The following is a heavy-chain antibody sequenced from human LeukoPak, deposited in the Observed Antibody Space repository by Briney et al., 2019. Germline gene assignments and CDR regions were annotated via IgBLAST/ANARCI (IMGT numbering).Heavy chain of an antibody. D-gene: IGHD3-10*01. CDR1: GFTFSNYA. J-gene: IGHJ4*02. CDR3: ARDSSPYYYGSGSHDY. CDR2: ISYDGSNK. V-gene: IGHV3-30*04. Sequence: PGRSLRLSCAASGFTFSNYAMHWVRQAPGKGLEWVAVISYDGSNKYYADSVKGRFTISRDNSKNTLYLQMNSLRAEDTAVYYCARDSSPYYYGSGSHDYWGQGTLVTVSS.